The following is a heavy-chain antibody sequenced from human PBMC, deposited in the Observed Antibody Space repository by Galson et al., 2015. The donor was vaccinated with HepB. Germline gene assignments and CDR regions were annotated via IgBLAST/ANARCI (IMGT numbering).Heavy chain of an antibody. CDR1: GGSIKNFY. J-gene: IGHJ4*02. CDR3: ARERMGEGYFDS. CDR2: ISDSGST. V-gene: IGHV4-59*01. Sequence: QVQLQESGPGLVKPSETLSLTCTVSGGSIKNFYWSWIRQPPGKGLEWLGYISDSGSTDSNPSLKSRLTISVDTSRSEIFVNLNSVTAADTAVYYCARERMGEGYFDSWGQGVLVTVSS. D-gene: IGHD1-26*01.